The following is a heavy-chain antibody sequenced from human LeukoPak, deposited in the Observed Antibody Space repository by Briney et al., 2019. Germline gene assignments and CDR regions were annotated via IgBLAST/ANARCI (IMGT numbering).Heavy chain of an antibody. D-gene: IGHD3-9*01. CDR3: AKDYDILTGYPGVAFDI. J-gene: IGHJ3*02. Sequence: GGSLRLSCAASGFTFSSYAMSWVRQAPGKGLEWVSAISGSGGSTYYADSVKGRFTISRDNSKNTLYLQMNSLRAEDTAVYYCAKDYDILTGYPGVAFDIWGQGTMVTVSS. CDR1: GFTFSSYA. CDR2: ISGSGGST. V-gene: IGHV3-23*01.